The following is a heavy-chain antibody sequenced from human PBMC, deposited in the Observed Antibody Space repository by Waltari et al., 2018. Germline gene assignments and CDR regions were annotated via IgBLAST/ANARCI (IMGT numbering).Heavy chain of an antibody. CDR2: INHSGST. CDR3: ARSHRSSSIY. Sequence: QVQLQQWGAGLLKPSETLSLTCAVYGGSFSGYYWSWIRQPPGKGLEWIGEINHSGSTNYNPSLKSRVTISVDTSKNQFSLKLSSVTAADTAVYYCARSHRSSSIYWGQGTLVTVSS. V-gene: IGHV4-34*01. J-gene: IGHJ4*02. CDR1: GGSFSGYY. D-gene: IGHD6-6*01.